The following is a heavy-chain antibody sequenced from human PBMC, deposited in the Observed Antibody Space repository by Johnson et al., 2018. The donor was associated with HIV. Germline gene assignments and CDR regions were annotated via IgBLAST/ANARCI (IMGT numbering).Heavy chain of an antibody. V-gene: IGHV3-7*01. D-gene: IGHD6-19*01. J-gene: IGHJ3*02. CDR2: IKQDGSEK. Sequence: VQLVESGGGLVQPGGSLRLSCAASGFTLSSYWMSWVRQAPGKGLEWVANIKQDGSEKYYVDSVKGRFTISRDNAKNSLYLQMNSRRAEDTAVYYCAREEEIAVAGGSAFDIWGQGTMVTVSS. CDR3: AREEEIAVAGGSAFDI. CDR1: GFTLSSYW.